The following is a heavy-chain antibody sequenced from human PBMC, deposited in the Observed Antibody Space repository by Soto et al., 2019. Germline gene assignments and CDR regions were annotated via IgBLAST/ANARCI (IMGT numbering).Heavy chain of an antibody. CDR3: ARGLTAAGTRNLDY. CDR1: GGSFSGYY. D-gene: IGHD6-13*01. Sequence: SETLSLTCAVYGGSFSGYYWSWIRQPPGKGLEWIGEINHSGSTNYNPSLKSRVTISVDTSKNQFSLKLSSVTAADTAVYYCARGLTAAGTRNLDYWGQGTLVTVSS. CDR2: INHSGST. V-gene: IGHV4-34*01. J-gene: IGHJ4*02.